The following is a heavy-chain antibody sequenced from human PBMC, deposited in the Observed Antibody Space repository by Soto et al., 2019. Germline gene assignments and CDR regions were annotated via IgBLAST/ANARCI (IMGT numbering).Heavy chain of an antibody. J-gene: IGHJ4*02. CDR1: GGSISSYY. D-gene: IGHD3-3*01. V-gene: IGHV4-59*01. CDR2: IYYSGST. Sequence: PSETLSLTCTVSGGSISSYYWSWIRQPPGKGLEWIGYIYYSGSTNYNPSLKSRVTISVDTSKNQFSLKLSSVTAADTAVYYCARLTYYDFWSGPLAPDYWGQGTLVTVSS. CDR3: ARLTYYDFWSGPLAPDY.